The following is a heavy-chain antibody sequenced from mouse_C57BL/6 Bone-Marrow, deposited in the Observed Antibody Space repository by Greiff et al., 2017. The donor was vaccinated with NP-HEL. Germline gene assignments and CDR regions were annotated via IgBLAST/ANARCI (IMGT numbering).Heavy chain of an antibody. V-gene: IGHV1-15*01. D-gene: IGHD1-1*01. J-gene: IGHJ3*01. CDR3: TDSNYYGSIYTWFAY. Sequence: QVQLQQSGAELVRPGASVTLSCKASGYTFTDYEMHWVKQTPVHGLEWIGAIDPETGGTAYNQKFKGKAILTADKSSSTAYMELRSLTSEDSAVYFCTDSNYYGSIYTWFAYWGQGTLVTVSA. CDR2: IDPETGGT. CDR1: GYTFTDYE.